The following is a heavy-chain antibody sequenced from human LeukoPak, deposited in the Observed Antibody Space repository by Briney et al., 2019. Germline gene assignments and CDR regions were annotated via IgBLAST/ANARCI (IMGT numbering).Heavy chain of an antibody. V-gene: IGHV3-53*01. CDR2: IYSGGSA. CDR3: ARLVGLYYGLDL. Sequence: GGSLRLSCAASGFTVSSNYMNWVRQAPGKGLEWVSIIYSGGSAFYADSVKGRVSISRDNSKNTLYLQMNSLRDDDTAVYYCARLVGLYYGLDLWGQGTTVTVSS. CDR1: GFTVSSNY. D-gene: IGHD1-26*01. J-gene: IGHJ6*02.